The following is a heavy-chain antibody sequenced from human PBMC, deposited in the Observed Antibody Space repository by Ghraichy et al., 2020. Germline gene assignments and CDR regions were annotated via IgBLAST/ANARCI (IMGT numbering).Heavy chain of an antibody. CDR2: INFTGSTT. Sequence: GGSLRLSCAASGFTFSNYSMNWVRQAPGKGLEWISYINFTGSTTYYADSVKGRFSISRDNAKNSLYLQMNSLRDEDAAVYYCARANYDFWSASNYYYGMDVWGQGTTVTFS. V-gene: IGHV3-48*02. CDR3: ARANYDFWSASNYYYGMDV. D-gene: IGHD3-3*01. CDR1: GFTFSNYS. J-gene: IGHJ6*02.